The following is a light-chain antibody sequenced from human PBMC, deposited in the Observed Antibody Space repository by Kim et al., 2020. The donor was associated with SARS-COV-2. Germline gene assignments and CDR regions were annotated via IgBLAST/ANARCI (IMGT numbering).Light chain of an antibody. V-gene: IGKV2-24*01. CDR3: MQATQFPYT. CDR2: KIS. CDR1: QSLAHSDGNTY. Sequence: DIVMTQTPLSSPVTLGQPASISCRSSQSLAHSDGNTYLSWLQQRPGQSPRLLIYKISNRLSGVPDRFSGSGAGTDFTLKISRVEPEDVGVYYCMQATQFPYTFGQGTKLEIK. J-gene: IGKJ2*01.